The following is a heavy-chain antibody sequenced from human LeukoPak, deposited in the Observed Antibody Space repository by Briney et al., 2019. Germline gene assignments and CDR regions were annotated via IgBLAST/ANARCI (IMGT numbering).Heavy chain of an antibody. CDR2: INSDGSST. CDR3: ARSVAVVTATFGY. Sequence: GGSLRPSCAASGFTFNSYWMHWVRQAPGKGLVWVSRINSDGSSTSYADSVKGRFTISRDNAKNALYLQMNSLRAEDTAVYYCARSVAVVTATFGYWGQGTLVTVSS. CDR1: GFTFNSYW. V-gene: IGHV3-74*01. J-gene: IGHJ4*02. D-gene: IGHD2-15*01.